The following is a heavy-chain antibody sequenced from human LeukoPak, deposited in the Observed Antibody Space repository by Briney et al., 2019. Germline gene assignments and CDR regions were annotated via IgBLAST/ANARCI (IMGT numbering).Heavy chain of an antibody. CDR3: ARGRQEISMILVVMTGVSYYLDV. Sequence: SETLSLTCAVYGGSFSGYFWTWIRQSPGKGLEWIGEINPSGSTYNNPSLKSRLTISRDTSKNQFSLRLSSVTAADMAVYYCARGRQEISMILVVMTGVSYYLDVWGKGTTVTVS. J-gene: IGHJ6*03. CDR1: GGSFSGYF. V-gene: IGHV4-34*01. CDR2: INPSGST. D-gene: IGHD3-22*01.